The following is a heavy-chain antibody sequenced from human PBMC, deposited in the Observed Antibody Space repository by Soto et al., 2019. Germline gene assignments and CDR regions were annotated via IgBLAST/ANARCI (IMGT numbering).Heavy chain of an antibody. Sequence: GGSLRLSCTASGFALSAFWMHWIRQVPGKGLVWVSRIEGDGGNPSYADSVKGRFTISRDNARNTLFLQMNSLRAEDTAVYYCARDWRHKAMDVWGTGATVTVSS. J-gene: IGHJ6*04. V-gene: IGHV3-74*01. CDR2: IEGDGGNP. CDR3: ARDWRHKAMDV. CDR1: GFALSAFW.